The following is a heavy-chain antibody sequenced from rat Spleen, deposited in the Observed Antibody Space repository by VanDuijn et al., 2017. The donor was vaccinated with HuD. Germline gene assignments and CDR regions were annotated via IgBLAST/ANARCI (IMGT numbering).Heavy chain of an antibody. D-gene: IGHD1-4*01. Sequence: EVKLVESGGGLVQPGRSLKLSCAASGFNFNDYWMGWVRQAPTNGLEWVASISPSGSTTHYRDSVRGRFTIFRDMAKSTLYLQMDSLRSEDTATYYCATAGSRVSRFAYWGQGTLVTVSS. CDR2: ISPSGSTT. V-gene: IGHV5-19*01. CDR3: ATAGSRVSRFAY. J-gene: IGHJ3*01. CDR1: GFNFNDYW.